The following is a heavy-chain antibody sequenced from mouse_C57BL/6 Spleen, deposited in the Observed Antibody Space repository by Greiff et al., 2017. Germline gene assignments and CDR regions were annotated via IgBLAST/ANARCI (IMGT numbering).Heavy chain of an antibody. D-gene: IGHD2-3*01. J-gene: IGHJ3*01. Sequence: VQLQQPGAELVKPGASVKLSCKASGYTFTSYWMHWVKQRPGQGLEWIGMIHPNSGSTNYNEKFKSKATLTVDKSSSTAYMQLSGLTSEDSAVYYCAREGDGYYEAYWGQGTLVTVSA. CDR2: IHPNSGST. CDR1: GYTFTSYW. CDR3: AREGDGYYEAY. V-gene: IGHV1-64*01.